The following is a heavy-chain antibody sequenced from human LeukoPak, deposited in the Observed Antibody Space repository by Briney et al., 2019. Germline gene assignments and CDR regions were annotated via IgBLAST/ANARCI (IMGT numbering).Heavy chain of an antibody. Sequence: SCKASGGTFSSYAMHWVRQAPGKGLEWVAVISYDGSNKYYADSVKGRFTISRDNSKNTLYLQMNSLRAEDTAVYYCARSGYSLIYYYYGMDVWGQGTTVTVSS. V-gene: IGHV3-30-3*01. CDR1: GGTFSSYA. D-gene: IGHD3-3*01. CDR2: ISYDGSNK. CDR3: ARSGYSLIYYYYGMDV. J-gene: IGHJ6*02.